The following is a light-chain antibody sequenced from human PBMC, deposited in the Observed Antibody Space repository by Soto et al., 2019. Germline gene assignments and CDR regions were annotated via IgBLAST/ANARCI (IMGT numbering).Light chain of an antibody. CDR1: QSVSSW. V-gene: IGKV1-5*03. J-gene: IGKJ1*01. CDR3: QQYDGYSGRT. Sequence: DIQMTQSPSTLSASVGDRVTITCRASQSVSSWLAWYQQKPGKAPKLLIYKASTLESGVPSRFSGTGSGTEFTLTINSLQPDDFATYYCQQYDGYSGRTFGQGTKVEIK. CDR2: KAS.